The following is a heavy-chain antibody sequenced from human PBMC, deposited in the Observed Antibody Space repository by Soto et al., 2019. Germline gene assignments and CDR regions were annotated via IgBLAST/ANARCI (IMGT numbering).Heavy chain of an antibody. V-gene: IGHV1-2*04. Sequence: ASVKVSCKASGYTFTGYYMHWVRQAPEQGLEWMGWINPNSCGTNYAQKFQGWVTMTRDTSISTAHMELSRLRSDDTAVYYCARDTAMVTKRNYYYGMDVWGQGTTVTVSS. J-gene: IGHJ6*02. CDR2: INPNSCGT. CDR1: GYTFTGYY. D-gene: IGHD5-18*01. CDR3: ARDTAMVTKRNYYYGMDV.